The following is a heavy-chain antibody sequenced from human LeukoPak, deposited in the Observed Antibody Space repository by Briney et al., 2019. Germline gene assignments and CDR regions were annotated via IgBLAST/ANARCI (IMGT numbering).Heavy chain of an antibody. CDR2: ISWNSGSI. Sequence: PGGSLRLSCAASGFTFDDYAMHWVRQAPGKGLEWGSGISWNSGSIAYADSVKGRFTISRDNAKNSLYLQMNSLRAEDTALYYCAKDRLLAVAGSFDYWGQGTLVTVSS. CDR1: GFTFDDYA. J-gene: IGHJ4*02. V-gene: IGHV3-9*01. CDR3: AKDRLLAVAGSFDY. D-gene: IGHD6-19*01.